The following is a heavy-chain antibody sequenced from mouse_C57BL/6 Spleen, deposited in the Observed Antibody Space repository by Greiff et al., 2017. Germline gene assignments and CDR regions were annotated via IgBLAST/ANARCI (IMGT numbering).Heavy chain of an antibody. V-gene: IGHV5-17*01. CDR3: AKVTTVVFDY. CDR1: GFTFSDYG. J-gene: IGHJ2*01. CDR2: ISSGSSTI. Sequence: EVKLQESGGGLVKPGGSLKLSCAASGFTFSDYGMHWVRQAPEKGLEWVAYISSGSSTIYYADTVKGRFTISRDNAKNTLFLQMTSLRSEDTAMYYCAKVTTVVFDYWGQGTTLTVSS. D-gene: IGHD1-1*01.